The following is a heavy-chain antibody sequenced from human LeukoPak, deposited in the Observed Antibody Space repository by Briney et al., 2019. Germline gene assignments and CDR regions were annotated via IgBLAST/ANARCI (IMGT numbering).Heavy chain of an antibody. CDR1: GFTFSSYS. Sequence: GGSLRLSCAASGFTFSSYSMNWVRLAPGKGLEWVSYISSSSSTIYYADSVKGRFTISRDNAKNSLYLQMNSLRAEDTAVYYCAREGDYDPLYYYYYMDVWGKGTTVTVSS. J-gene: IGHJ6*03. V-gene: IGHV3-48*01. CDR3: AREGDYDPLYYYYYMDV. CDR2: ISSSSSTI. D-gene: IGHD3-3*01.